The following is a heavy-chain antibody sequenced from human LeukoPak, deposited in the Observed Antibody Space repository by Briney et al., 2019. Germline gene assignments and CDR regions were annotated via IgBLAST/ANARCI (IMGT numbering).Heavy chain of an antibody. CDR2: IKQDGSEK. Sequence: PGGSLRLSCAASGFMFSDYWMTWVRQAPGKGLEWVANIKQDGSEKYYVDSVKGRFTISRDNAKNSLYLQMNSLRAEDTAVYYCARVGTMVRGVIITRTRGTYDYWGQGTLVTVSS. D-gene: IGHD3-10*01. J-gene: IGHJ4*02. CDR1: GFMFSDYW. V-gene: IGHV3-7*01. CDR3: ARVGTMVRGVIITRTRGTYDY.